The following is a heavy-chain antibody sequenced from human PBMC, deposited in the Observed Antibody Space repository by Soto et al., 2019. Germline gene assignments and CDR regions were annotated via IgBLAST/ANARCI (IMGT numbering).Heavy chain of an antibody. D-gene: IGHD2-2*01. Sequence: QVQLFQLETKVKNPGPPWRVSCKAPGYTSPDFGISWVQQAPGQGLGGLGWVSGNNGASNPAPKVQGRITMTLDTSTGVSYMALRSLRSDDTAIYYCVRDQKYFRVNGNWFDSWGQGTLVSVSS. CDR2: VSGNNGAS. V-gene: IGHV1-18*04. CDR1: GYTSPDFG. J-gene: IGHJ5*01. CDR3: VRDQKYFRVNGNWFDS.